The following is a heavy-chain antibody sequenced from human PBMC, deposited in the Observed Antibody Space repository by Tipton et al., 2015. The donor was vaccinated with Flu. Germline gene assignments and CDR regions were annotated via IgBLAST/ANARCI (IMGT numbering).Heavy chain of an antibody. J-gene: IGHJ4*02. V-gene: IGHV3-21*05. Sequence: SLRLSCAASGFTFSSYEMNWVRQAPGKGLEWVSYISSSSSYIYYADSVKGRFTISRDNAKNSLYLQMNSPRAEDTAVYYCARSDLSSGREYWGQGTLVTVSS. D-gene: IGHD6-19*01. CDR2: ISSSSSYI. CDR1: GFTFSSYE. CDR3: ARSDLSSGREY.